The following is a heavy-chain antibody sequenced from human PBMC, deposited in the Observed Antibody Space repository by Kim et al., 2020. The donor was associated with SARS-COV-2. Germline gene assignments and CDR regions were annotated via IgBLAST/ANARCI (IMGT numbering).Heavy chain of an antibody. Sequence: GESLKISCKGSGYSFTSYWIGWVRQMPGKGLEWMGIIYPGDSDTRYSPSFQGQVTISADKSISTAYLQWSSLKASDTAMYYCARLLGYCSSTSCQKHDYDFWSGSPLVYWGQGTLVTVSS. J-gene: IGHJ4*02. V-gene: IGHV5-51*01. CDR1: GYSFTSYW. CDR3: ARLLGYCSSTSCQKHDYDFWSGSPLVY. CDR2: IYPGDSDT. D-gene: IGHD2-2*01.